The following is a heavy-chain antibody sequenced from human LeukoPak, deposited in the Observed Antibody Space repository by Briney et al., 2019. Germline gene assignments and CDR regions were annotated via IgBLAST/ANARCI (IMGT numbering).Heavy chain of an antibody. Sequence: ASVKVSCKASGYTFTGYYMHWVRQAPGQGLEWMGWINPNSGGTRSAQKFQGRVTMTTDTSISTAYMELSSLRYDDTAVYYCATNILVRDIINWFDPWGQGTLVTVSS. D-gene: IGHD3-10*01. J-gene: IGHJ5*02. CDR3: ATNILVRDIINWFDP. CDR1: GYTFTGYY. V-gene: IGHV1-2*02. CDR2: INPNSGGT.